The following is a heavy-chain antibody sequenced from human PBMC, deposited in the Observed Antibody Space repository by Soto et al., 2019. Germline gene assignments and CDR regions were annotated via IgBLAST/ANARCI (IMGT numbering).Heavy chain of an antibody. D-gene: IGHD1-7*01. CDR1: GFSLSTSGVG. V-gene: IGHV2-5*02. CDR3: PNYRRHNWNYSFDY. Sequence: QITLKESGPTLVKPTQTLTLTCTFSGFSLSTSGVGVGWIRQPPGKALEWLAPIYWDDDKRYSPSLKSRLTITKDTSNTPLVPTMPNLEPLDTATYFSPNYRRHNWNYSFDYWGQGTLVTVSS. CDR2: IYWDDDK. J-gene: IGHJ4*02.